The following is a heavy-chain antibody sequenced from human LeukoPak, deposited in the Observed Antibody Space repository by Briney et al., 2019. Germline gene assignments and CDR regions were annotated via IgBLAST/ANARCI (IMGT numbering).Heavy chain of an antibody. V-gene: IGHV4-38-2*02. Sequence: PSETLSLTCTVSGYSISSGYYWGWIRQPPGKGLEWIGNIYPTGSTNYNPSLKSRVIISVDTSKNQFSLKLSSVTAADTAVYYCARSRSTRFKEQFHYWGQGTLVTVSS. J-gene: IGHJ4*02. CDR3: ARSRSTRFKEQFHY. D-gene: IGHD1/OR15-1a*01. CDR1: GYSISSGYY. CDR2: IYPTGST.